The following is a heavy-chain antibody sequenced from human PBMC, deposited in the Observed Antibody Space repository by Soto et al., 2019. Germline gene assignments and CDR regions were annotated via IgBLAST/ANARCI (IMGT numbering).Heavy chain of an antibody. D-gene: IGHD2-21*02. Sequence: SETLSLTCTVSGGSISSYSWNWIRQPPGKGLEWIGYVYYSGSTNYNPSLKSRVTISVDTSKNQFSLKLSSVTAADTAIYYCAREPRQGDRIYYFDYWGQGTLVTVSS. CDR3: AREPRQGDRIYYFDY. J-gene: IGHJ4*02. V-gene: IGHV4-59*01. CDR2: VYYSGST. CDR1: GGSISSYS.